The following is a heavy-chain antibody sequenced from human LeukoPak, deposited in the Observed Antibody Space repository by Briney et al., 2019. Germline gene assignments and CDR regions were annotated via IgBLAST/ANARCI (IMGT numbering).Heavy chain of an antibody. CDR1: GYTFTGYY. Sequence: ASVKVSCKASGYTFTGYYMHWVRQAPGQGLEWMGWINPNSGGTNYAQKFQGRVTMTRDTSISTAYMELSRLRSDDTAVYYCARVIVVVPAAIGRYNWNYALDYWGQGTLVTVSS. V-gene: IGHV1-2*02. CDR2: INPNSGGT. D-gene: IGHD2-2*02. J-gene: IGHJ4*02. CDR3: ARVIVVVPAAIGRYNWNYALDY.